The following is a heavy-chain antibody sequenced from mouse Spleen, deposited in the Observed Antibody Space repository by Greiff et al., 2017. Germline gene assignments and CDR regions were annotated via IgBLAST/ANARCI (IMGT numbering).Heavy chain of an antibody. J-gene: IGHJ3*01. D-gene: IGHD2-3*01. CDR3: AREGDGPAWFAY. CDR1: GFSLTSYG. CDR2: IWAGGST. Sequence: VKLMESGPGLVAPSQSLSITCTVSGFSLTSYGVHWVRQPPGKGLEWLGVIWAGGSTNYNSALMSRLSISKDNSKSQVFLKMNSLQTDDTAMYYCAREGDGPAWFAYWGQGTLVTVSA. V-gene: IGHV2-9*02.